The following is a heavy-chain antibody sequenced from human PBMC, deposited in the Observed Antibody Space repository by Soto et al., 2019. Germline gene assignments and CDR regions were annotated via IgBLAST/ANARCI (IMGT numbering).Heavy chain of an antibody. J-gene: IGHJ6*02. CDR2: IIPIFGTA. CDR1: GGTFSSYA. CDR3: ASVTYYGSGARNYYGMDV. D-gene: IGHD3-10*01. V-gene: IGHV1-69*01. Sequence: QVQLVQSGAEVKKPGSSVKVSCKASGGTFSSYAISWVRQAPGPGVEWMGGIIPIFGTANYAQKFQGRVTITADESTSTAYMELSSLRSEDTAVYYCASVTYYGSGARNYYGMDVWGQGTTVTVSS.